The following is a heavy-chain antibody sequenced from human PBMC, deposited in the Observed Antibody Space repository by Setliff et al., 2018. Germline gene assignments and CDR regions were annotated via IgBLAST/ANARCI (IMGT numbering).Heavy chain of an antibody. CDR3: AKEHVVISFVTNTHHHYGMDV. Sequence: SETLSLTCTVSGASLRSGSNYWGWFRQPAGKGLEWIGRIYTDGTTNYTSMNHFSLRMTSVSAADTAVYYCAKEHVVISFVTNTHHHYGMDVWGQGTTVTVSS. CDR2: IYTDGTT. D-gene: IGHD2-8*01. CDR1: GASLRSGSNY. V-gene: IGHV4-61*02. J-gene: IGHJ6*02.